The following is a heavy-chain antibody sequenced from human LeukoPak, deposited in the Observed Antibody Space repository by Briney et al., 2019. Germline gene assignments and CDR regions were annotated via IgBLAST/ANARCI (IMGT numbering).Heavy chain of an antibody. Sequence: RSGVSLRLSCAASGFTFSSYSMNWVRQAPGKGLEWVSSISSSSSYIYYADSVKGRFTISRDNAKNSLYLQMNSLRAEDTAVYYCAREREPDVGRLRYFDWLLVEAQGVVDYWGQGTLVTVSS. J-gene: IGHJ4*02. CDR3: AREREPDVGRLRYFDWLLVEAQGVVDY. CDR1: GFTFSSYS. CDR2: ISSSSSYI. V-gene: IGHV3-21*01. D-gene: IGHD3-9*01.